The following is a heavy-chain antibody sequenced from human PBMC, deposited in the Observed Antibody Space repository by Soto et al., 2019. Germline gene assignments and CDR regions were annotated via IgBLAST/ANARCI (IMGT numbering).Heavy chain of an antibody. CDR2: IYYSGST. CDR3: ARERVGAATIDY. Sequence: QPPGKGLEWIGYIYYSGSTNYNPSLKSRVTISVDTSKNQFSLKLSSVTAADTAVYYCARERVGAATIDYWGQGTLVTVSS. D-gene: IGHD1-26*01. J-gene: IGHJ4*02. V-gene: IGHV4-59*01.